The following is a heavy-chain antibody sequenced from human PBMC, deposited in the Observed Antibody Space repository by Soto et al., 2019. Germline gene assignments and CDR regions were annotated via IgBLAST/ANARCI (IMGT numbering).Heavy chain of an antibody. V-gene: IGHV3-9*01. D-gene: IGHD2-2*01. CDR2: ISWNSGSI. J-gene: IGHJ6*03. CDR1: GFTFDDYA. CDR3: SKASLHSSSTICPICTSMYV. Sequence: GGSLRLSCAASGFTFDDYAMHWVRQAPGKGLEWVSGISWNSGSIGYADSVKGRFTISRDNAKNSLYLQMNSLRAEDTALYYCSKASLHSSSTICPICTSMYVWGKGTTVTVCS.